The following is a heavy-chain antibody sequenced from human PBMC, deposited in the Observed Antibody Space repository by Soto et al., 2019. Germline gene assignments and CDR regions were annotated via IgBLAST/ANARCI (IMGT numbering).Heavy chain of an antibody. V-gene: IGHV3-30*18. CDR1: GFTFSSYA. CDR3: AKLSSIVGATTPWSFDY. Sequence: GGSLRLSCAASGFTFSSYAMHWVRQAPGKGLEWVAVISYDGSNKYYADSVKGRFTISRDNSKNTLYLQMNSLRAEDTAVYYCAKLSSIVGATTPWSFDYWGQGTLVTVSS. J-gene: IGHJ4*02. CDR2: ISYDGSNK. D-gene: IGHD1-26*01.